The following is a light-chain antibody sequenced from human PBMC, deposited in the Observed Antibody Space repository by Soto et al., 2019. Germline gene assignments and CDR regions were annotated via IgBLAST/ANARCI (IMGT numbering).Light chain of an antibody. V-gene: IGKV3-20*01. CDR3: HQYGYVPYT. Sequence: EIVLTQSPGALSLSPGERTTLSCRASESVRNDYLAWYQHKPGQAPKVLIYAASSRATGIPDRFSGSGSGTDFSLTISGLEPEDGAVYYCHQYGYVPYTFGQGTKVEIK. CDR2: AAS. CDR1: ESVRNDY. J-gene: IGKJ2*01.